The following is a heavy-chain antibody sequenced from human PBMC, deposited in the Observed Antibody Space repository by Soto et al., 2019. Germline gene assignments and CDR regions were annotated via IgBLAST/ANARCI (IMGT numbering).Heavy chain of an antibody. CDR3: TSRVMSIVGATDFDY. D-gene: IGHD1-26*01. CDR1: GFTFSGSA. Sequence: GGSLRLSCAASGFTFSGSAMHWVRQASGKGLEWVGRIRSKANSYATAYAASVKGRFTISRDDSKNTAYLQMKSLKTEDAAVYYCTSRVMSIVGATDFDYWGQGTLVTVSS. J-gene: IGHJ4*02. V-gene: IGHV3-73*01. CDR2: IRSKANSYAT.